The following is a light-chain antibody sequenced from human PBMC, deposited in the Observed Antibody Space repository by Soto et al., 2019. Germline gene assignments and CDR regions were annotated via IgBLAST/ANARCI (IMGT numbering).Light chain of an antibody. CDR3: SSYAGNNNLVV. V-gene: IGLV2-8*01. Sequence: QPVLTQPPSASGSPGQSVTISCTGASSDVGNYNYVSWYQQHPGKAPKLLIYEVNRRPSGVPNRFSGSKSGNTASLTVSGLQAEDEADYLCSSYAGNNNLVVFGGGTKLTVL. CDR2: EVN. CDR1: SSDVGNYNY. J-gene: IGLJ2*01.